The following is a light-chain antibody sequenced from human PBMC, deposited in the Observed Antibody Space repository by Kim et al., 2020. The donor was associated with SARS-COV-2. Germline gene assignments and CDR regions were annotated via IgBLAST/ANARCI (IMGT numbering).Light chain of an antibody. V-gene: IGKV3-20*01. CDR2: DVS. CDR1: QVITNAY. CDR3: QQHATSPLT. Sequence: EIVLTQSPGTLSLSPGERVTLSCRASQVITNAYLAWYQQKPGQAPRLLMYDVSTRATGIPDRFSGRGSGTDFTLTISRLEPEDFAVYYCQQHATSPLTFGGGTKVDIK. J-gene: IGKJ4*01.